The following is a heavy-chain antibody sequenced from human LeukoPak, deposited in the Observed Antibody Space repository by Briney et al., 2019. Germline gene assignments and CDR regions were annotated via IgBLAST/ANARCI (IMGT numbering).Heavy chain of an antibody. J-gene: IGHJ4*02. CDR2: ISAYNGNT. CDR3: ARFRAGVGEPYGDF. Sequence: ASVKVSCKASGYTFTTYNIGWVRQAPGQGLEWMGWISAYNGNTNYAQKFQGRVTMTTDTSTSTAYMELRSLRSDDTAVYYCARFRAGVGEPYGDFWGQGSLVTVSS. D-gene: IGHD3-10*01. CDR1: GYTFTTYN. V-gene: IGHV1-18*01.